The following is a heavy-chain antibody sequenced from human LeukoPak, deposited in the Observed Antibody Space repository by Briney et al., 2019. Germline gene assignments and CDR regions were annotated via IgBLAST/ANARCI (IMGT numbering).Heavy chain of an antibody. V-gene: IGHV4-39*07. Sequence: ASATLSLTCTVSGGSISSSSYYWGWLRQPPGKGLEWIGSIYYSGSTYYNPSLKSRVTISVDTSKNQFSLKLSSVTAADTAVYFCAKGYYYMDVWGKGTTVTVSS. CDR1: GGSISSSSYY. CDR2: IYYSGST. CDR3: AKGYYYMDV. J-gene: IGHJ6*03.